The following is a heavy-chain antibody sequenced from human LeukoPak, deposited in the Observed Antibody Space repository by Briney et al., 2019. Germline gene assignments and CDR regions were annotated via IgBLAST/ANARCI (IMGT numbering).Heavy chain of an antibody. D-gene: IGHD3-9*01. J-gene: IGHJ3*02. Sequence: PGRSLRLSCAASGFPFKNYGMDWVRQAPGKGLDWVAVISYDGSNKYYADSVKGRFTISRDNSKNTLYLQMNSLRAEDTAVYYCAKVRYFGPSAFDIWGQGTMVTVSS. V-gene: IGHV3-30*18. CDR3: AKVRYFGPSAFDI. CDR1: GFPFKNYG. CDR2: ISYDGSNK.